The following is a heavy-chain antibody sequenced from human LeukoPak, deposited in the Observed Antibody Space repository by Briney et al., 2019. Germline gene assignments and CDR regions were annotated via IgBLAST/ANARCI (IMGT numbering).Heavy chain of an antibody. CDR1: GYTFTSYA. V-gene: IGHV7-4-1*02. Sequence: RVASVKVSCKASGYTFTSYAMNWVRQAPGQGLEWMGWINTNTGNPTYAQGFTGRFVFSLDTSVSTAYLQISSLKAEDTAVYYCASQYYYDSSGYHLNFDYWGQGTLVTVSS. CDR3: ASQYYYDSSGYHLNFDY. CDR2: INTNTGNP. D-gene: IGHD3-22*01. J-gene: IGHJ4*02.